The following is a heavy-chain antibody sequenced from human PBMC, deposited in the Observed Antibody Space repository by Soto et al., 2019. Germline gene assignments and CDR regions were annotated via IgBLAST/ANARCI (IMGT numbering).Heavy chain of an antibody. CDR3: ARTRPIYSSSWSGYYYYGMDV. D-gene: IGHD6-13*01. V-gene: IGHV3-13*01. CDR1: GFTFSSYD. CDR2: IGTAGDT. J-gene: IGHJ6*02. Sequence: EVQLVESGGGLVQPGGSLRLSCAASGFTFSSYDMHWVRQATGKGLEWVSAIGTAGDTYYPGSVKGRFTISRENAKNSLYLQMNSLRAEDTAVYYCARTRPIYSSSWSGYYYYGMDVWGQGTTVTVSS.